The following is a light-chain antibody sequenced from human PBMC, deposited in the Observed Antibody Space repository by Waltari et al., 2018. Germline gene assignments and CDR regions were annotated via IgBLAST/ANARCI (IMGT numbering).Light chain of an antibody. V-gene: IGKV1-5*01. CDR3: QQYNDLYS. CDR1: RSVGGW. CDR2: EAS. J-gene: IGKJ2*01. Sequence: DIQITQSPSALSASVGDPLTINCRTSRSVGGWMAWFQQKPDKAPRLLIYEASSLADGVPSRFSGSGSATEFTLTISGLQPDDFATYYCQQYNDLYSFGRGTKLEI.